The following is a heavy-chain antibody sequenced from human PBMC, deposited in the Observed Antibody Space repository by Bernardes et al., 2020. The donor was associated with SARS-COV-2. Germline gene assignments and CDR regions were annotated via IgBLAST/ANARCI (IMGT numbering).Heavy chain of an antibody. J-gene: IGHJ6*02. CDR1: GGSISSSTYY. CDR2: FYATGTT. Sequence: SDTLSVTCTVSGGSISSSTYYWGWIRQPPGKGLEWIGSFYATGTTYYNPSLQSRVTKSLDKSKNQFSLRLSSVTAADTAVYYCVGSSCGVDCYIGGLRSWDYGMDVWGQGTTVTVSS. V-gene: IGHV4-39*01. CDR3: VGSSCGVDCYIGGLRSWDYGMDV. D-gene: IGHD2-21*02.